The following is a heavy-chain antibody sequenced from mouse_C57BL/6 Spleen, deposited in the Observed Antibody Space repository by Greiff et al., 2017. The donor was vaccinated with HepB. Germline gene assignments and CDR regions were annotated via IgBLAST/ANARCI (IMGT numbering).Heavy chain of an antibody. V-gene: IGHV1-52*01. Sequence: QVQLQQSGAELVRPGSSVKLSCKASGYTFTSYWMHWVKQRPIQGLEWIGNIDPSDSETHYNQKFKDKATLTVDKSSRTAYMQLSSLTSEDSAVYYCARSNSGSSYNWYFDVWGTGTTVTVSS. CDR1: GYTFTSYW. D-gene: IGHD1-1*01. J-gene: IGHJ1*03. CDR3: ARSNSGSSYNWYFDV. CDR2: IDPSDSET.